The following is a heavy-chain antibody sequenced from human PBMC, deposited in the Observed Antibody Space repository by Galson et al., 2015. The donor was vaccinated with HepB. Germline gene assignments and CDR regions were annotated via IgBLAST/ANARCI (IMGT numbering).Heavy chain of an antibody. V-gene: IGHV3-7*01. CDR1: GFTFSNYW. Sequence: SLRLSCAASGFTFSNYWMSWVRQAPGKGLEWVANIKPDQSEKYYVGSVKGRFTISRDNDKNSLYLQMNSLRAEDTAVYYCARRYFDLWGRGTLVTVSS. J-gene: IGHJ2*01. CDR3: ARRYFDL. CDR2: IKPDQSEK.